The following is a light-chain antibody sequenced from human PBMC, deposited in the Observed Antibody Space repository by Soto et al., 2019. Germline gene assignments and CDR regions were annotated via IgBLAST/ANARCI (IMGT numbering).Light chain of an antibody. Sequence: QSVLTQPPSVSGAPGQRVTISCTGSSSNIGAGYDVHWYQQLPGTAPRLLIYGNNNRPSGVPDRFSGSKSGTSASLAITGLQAEDEADYYCQSYDNSLSGSRVFGGGTQLTVL. J-gene: IGLJ2*01. CDR2: GNN. CDR3: QSYDNSLSGSRV. CDR1: SSNIGAGYD. V-gene: IGLV1-40*01.